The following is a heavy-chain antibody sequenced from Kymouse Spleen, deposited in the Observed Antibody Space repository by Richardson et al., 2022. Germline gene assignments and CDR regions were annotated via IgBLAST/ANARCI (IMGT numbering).Heavy chain of an antibody. CDR2: ISYDGSNK. D-gene: IGHD3-10*01. CDR1: GFTFSSYG. Sequence: QVQLVESGGGVVQPGRSLRLSCAASGFTFSSYGMHWVRQAPGKGLEWVAVISYDGSNKYYADSVKGRFTISRDNSKNTLYLQMNSLRAEDTAVYYCAKAGSMVRGVIITPLGMDVWGQGTTVTVSS. CDR3: AKAGSMVRGVIITPLGMDV. V-gene: IGHV3-30*18. J-gene: IGHJ6*02.